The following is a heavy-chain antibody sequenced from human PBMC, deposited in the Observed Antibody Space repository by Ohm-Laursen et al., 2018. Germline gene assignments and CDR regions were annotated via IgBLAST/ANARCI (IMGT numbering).Heavy chain of an antibody. CDR2: IYYSGST. D-gene: IGHD6-25*01. Sequence: TLSLTCTVSGGSISAYYWSWIRQPAGKGLEWIGRIYYSGSTNYNPSLKSRVTISVDTSKDQFFLKLSSVTAADTAVYYCARHPDYRSDRWFDPWGQGTLVTVSS. CDR1: GGSISAYY. CDR3: ARHPDYRSDRWFDP. V-gene: IGHV4-59*08. J-gene: IGHJ5*02.